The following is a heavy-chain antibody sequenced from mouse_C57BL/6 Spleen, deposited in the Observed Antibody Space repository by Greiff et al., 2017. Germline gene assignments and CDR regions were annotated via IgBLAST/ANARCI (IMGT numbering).Heavy chain of an antibody. V-gene: IGHV1-81*01. CDR3: ARGGHIYYGYDGYWYFDV. D-gene: IGHD2-2*01. Sequence: QVQLQQSGAELARPGASVKLSCKASGYTFTSYGISWVKQRTGQGLEWIGEIYPRSGNTYYNEKFKGKATLTADKSSSTAYMELRSLTSEDSAVYFCARGGHIYYGYDGYWYFDVWGTGTTVTVSS. CDR1: GYTFTSYG. J-gene: IGHJ1*03. CDR2: IYPRSGNT.